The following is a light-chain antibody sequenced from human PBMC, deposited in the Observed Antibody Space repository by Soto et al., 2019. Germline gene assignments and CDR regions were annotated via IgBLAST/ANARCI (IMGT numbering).Light chain of an antibody. V-gene: IGKV1-9*01. CDR1: QSISSY. CDR3: QQLNSYPRT. Sequence: DIQMTQSPSSLSASVGDRVTITCRASQSISSYLNWYQQKPGKAPKLLIYDASSLQSGVLSRLSGSGSATEFTLTISSLQPEDFATYYCQQLNSYPRTFGQGTRLET. CDR2: DAS. J-gene: IGKJ5*01.